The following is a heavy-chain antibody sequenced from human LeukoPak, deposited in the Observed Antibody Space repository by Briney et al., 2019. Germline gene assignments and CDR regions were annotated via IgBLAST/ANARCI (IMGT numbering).Heavy chain of an antibody. CDR1: GFTFSSYA. Sequence: GRSLRLSCAASGFTFSSYAMHWVRQAPGKGLEWVAVISYDGSNKYYADSVKGRFTISRDNSKNTLYLQMNSLRAEDTAVYYCARDHVGFVEFIRGGFDYWGQGTLVTVSS. D-gene: IGHD3-10*01. CDR3: ARDHVGFVEFIRGGFDY. CDR2: ISYDGSNK. V-gene: IGHV3-30*04. J-gene: IGHJ4*02.